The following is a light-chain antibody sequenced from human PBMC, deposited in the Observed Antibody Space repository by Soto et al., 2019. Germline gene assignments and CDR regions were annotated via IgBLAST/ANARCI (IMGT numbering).Light chain of an antibody. CDR3: QPYNSWPPIT. J-gene: IGKJ2*01. CDR2: GAS. V-gene: IGKV3-15*01. CDR1: QSVSSN. Sequence: EIVMTQSPATLSVSPGERATLSCRASQSVSSNLAWYQQKPGQAPRLLIYGASTRATGIPARFSGRGSGTEFTLTISSLQSEDFAVSYCQPYNSWPPITFGQGKKREIK.